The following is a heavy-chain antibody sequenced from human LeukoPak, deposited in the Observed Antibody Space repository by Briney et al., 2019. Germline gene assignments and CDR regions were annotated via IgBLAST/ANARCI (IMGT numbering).Heavy chain of an antibody. CDR2: ISSSGSTI. Sequence: PGGSLRLSCAASGFTFSSYEMNWVRQAPGKGLEWVSYISSSGSTIYYADSVKGRFTISRDNAKNSLYLQMNSLRAEDTAVYYCARNGRYYYGSGSPNGVWGQGTLVTVSS. CDR3: ARNGRYYYGSGSPNGV. V-gene: IGHV3-48*03. D-gene: IGHD3-10*01. CDR1: GFTFSSYE. J-gene: IGHJ4*02.